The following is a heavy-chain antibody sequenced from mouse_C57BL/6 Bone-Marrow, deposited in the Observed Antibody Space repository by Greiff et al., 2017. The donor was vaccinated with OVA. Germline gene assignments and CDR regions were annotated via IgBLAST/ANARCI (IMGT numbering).Heavy chain of an antibody. V-gene: IGHV1-81*01. CDR2: IYPRSGNT. CDR1: GYTFTSYG. D-gene: IGHD2-3*01. Sequence: QVHVKQSGAELARPGASVKLSCKASGYTFTSYGISWVKQRTGQGLEWIGEIYPRSGNTYYNEKFKGKATLTADKSSSTAYMELRSLTSEDSAVYFCARSDGYYVFAYWGQGTLVTVSA. J-gene: IGHJ3*01. CDR3: ARSDGYYVFAY.